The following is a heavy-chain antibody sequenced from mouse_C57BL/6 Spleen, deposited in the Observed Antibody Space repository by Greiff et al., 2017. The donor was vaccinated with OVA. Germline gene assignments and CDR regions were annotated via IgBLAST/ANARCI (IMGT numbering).Heavy chain of an antibody. V-gene: IGHV1-4*01. CDR1: GYTFTSYT. CDR2: INPSSGYT. D-gene: IGHD2-4*01. J-gene: IGHJ4*01. Sequence: QVQLQQSGAELARPGASVKMSCKASGYTFTSYTMHWVLQRPGQGLEWIGYINPSSGYTKYNQKFKDKATLTADKSSSTDYMQLSSLTSKESAVYYCARRYDYDDYDAIDNWGRGTSVTV. CDR3: ARRYDYDDYDAIDN.